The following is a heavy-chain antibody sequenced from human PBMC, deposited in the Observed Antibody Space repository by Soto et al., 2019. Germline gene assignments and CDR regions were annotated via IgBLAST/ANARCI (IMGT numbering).Heavy chain of an antibody. J-gene: IGHJ3*02. D-gene: IGHD3-22*01. Sequence: QVQLMQSGAEVKKPGSSVKVSCKASGGSFPSDTISWVRQAPGQGLEWLGGIVPVFGTPNHAQKFQGRVTISADGSTNTAYMESTSLRPEDTAVYHCTRPSSGYYHDAFDIWGQGTLVTVSS. CDR3: TRPSSGYYHDAFDI. CDR1: GGSFPSDT. V-gene: IGHV1-69*01. CDR2: IVPVFGTP.